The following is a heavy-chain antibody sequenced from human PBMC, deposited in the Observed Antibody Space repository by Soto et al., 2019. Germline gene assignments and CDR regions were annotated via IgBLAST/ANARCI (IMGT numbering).Heavy chain of an antibody. CDR1: GFTFSSYW. CDR3: ARDPLGSYCSGGSCYSSWFDP. V-gene: IGHV3-7*01. CDR2: IKQDGSEK. J-gene: IGHJ5*02. D-gene: IGHD2-15*01. Sequence: GGSLRLSCAASGFTFSSYWMSWVRQAPGKGLEWVANIKQDGSEKYYVDSVKGRFTISRDNAKNSLYLQMNSLRAEDTAVYYCARDPLGSYCSGGSCYSSWFDPWGQGTLVTVSS.